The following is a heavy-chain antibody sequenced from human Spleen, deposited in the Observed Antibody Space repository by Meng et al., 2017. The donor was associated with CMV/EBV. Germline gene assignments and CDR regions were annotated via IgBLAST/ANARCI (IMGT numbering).Heavy chain of an antibody. CDR1: GFTVSSNY. V-gene: IGHV3-53*01. D-gene: IGHD4-11*01. Sequence: GESLKISCAASGFTVSSNYMSWVRQAPGKGLEWVSVIYSGGSTYYADSVKGRFTISRDNAKNSLYLQMNSLRAEDTAVYYCAKVSGPYSNPFDYWGQGTLVTVSS. CDR3: AKVSGPYSNPFDY. J-gene: IGHJ4*02. CDR2: IYSGGST.